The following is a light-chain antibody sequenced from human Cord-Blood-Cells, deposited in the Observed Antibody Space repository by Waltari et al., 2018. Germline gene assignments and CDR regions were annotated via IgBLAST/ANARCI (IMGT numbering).Light chain of an antibody. CDR3: QQYNSYWT. CDR1: QSISSW. CDR2: DAS. Sequence: DIQMTQSPSTLPASVGDRVTITCRASQSISSWLAWYQQKQGKAPKLLSYDASSLESGVPSRFSGSGSGTEFTLTISSLQPDDFATYYCQQYNSYWTFGQGTKVEIK. V-gene: IGKV1-5*01. J-gene: IGKJ1*01.